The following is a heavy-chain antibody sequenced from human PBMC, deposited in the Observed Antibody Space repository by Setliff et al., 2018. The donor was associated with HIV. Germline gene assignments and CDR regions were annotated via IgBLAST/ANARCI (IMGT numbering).Heavy chain of an antibody. D-gene: IGHD6-19*01. CDR3: ARNQGDASGWYAGDY. Sequence: ASVKVSCKASGYTFTSCPMHWVRQAPGQGLEWMGVINTSGGSAGYAEKFRGRVTMTRDTSTNTVYMDLRNLRSEDTAVYYCARNQGDASGWYAGDYWGHGTLVTVSS. CDR1: GYTFTSCP. J-gene: IGHJ4*01. CDR2: INTSGGSA. V-gene: IGHV1-46*01.